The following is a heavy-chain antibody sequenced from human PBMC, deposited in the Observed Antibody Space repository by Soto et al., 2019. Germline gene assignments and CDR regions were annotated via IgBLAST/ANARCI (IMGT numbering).Heavy chain of an antibody. Sequence: QLQLQESGSGLVKPSQTLSLTCTVSGGSINSGGYSWIWIRQPPGKGLEWIGYIYHTGNTCYEPSLQSRVTISVDQSMNQFSLSLGSVTAADTAIYYCARVERTLSTPFAYGMDVWGQGTTVTVSS. D-gene: IGHD2-2*01. CDR1: GGSINSGGYS. V-gene: IGHV4-30-2*01. J-gene: IGHJ6*02. CDR3: ARVERTLSTPFAYGMDV. CDR2: IYHTGNT.